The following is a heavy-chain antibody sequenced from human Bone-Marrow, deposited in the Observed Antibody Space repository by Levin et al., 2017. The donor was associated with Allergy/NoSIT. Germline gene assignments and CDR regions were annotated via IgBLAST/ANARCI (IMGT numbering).Heavy chain of an antibody. CDR1: GFTFTDAW. V-gene: IGHV3-15*07. J-gene: IGHJ4*02. CDR2: IKSKRGGETV. Sequence: SCAASGFTFTDAWMNWVRQAPGKGLEWVGLIKSKRGGETVDLAAPVRGRFTISRDDSKNMLYLQMSSLKTDDTAVYYCTSLYHLEHLVSYYWGQGALVTVSS. D-gene: IGHD6-6*01. CDR3: TSLYHLEHLVSYY.